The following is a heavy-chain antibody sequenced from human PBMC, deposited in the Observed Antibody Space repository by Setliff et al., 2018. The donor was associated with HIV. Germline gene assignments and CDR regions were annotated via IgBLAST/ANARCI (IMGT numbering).Heavy chain of an antibody. Sequence: SETLSLTCAVYGGSFSASYWSWIRQAPGKGLEWIGEINHSGITHYNPSLETRVTMSVDTSKKQFSLNLSSATAADTATYYCAREGGLGAWGQGTLVTVSS. CDR2: INHSGIT. D-gene: IGHD3-16*01. CDR3: AREGGLGA. V-gene: IGHV4-34*01. CDR1: GGSFSASY. J-gene: IGHJ5*02.